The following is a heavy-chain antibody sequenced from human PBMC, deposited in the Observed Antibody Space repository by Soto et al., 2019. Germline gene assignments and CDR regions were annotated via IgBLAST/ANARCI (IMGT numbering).Heavy chain of an antibody. CDR3: VKDRVSTVTLAGNGRFDY. CDR1: GFTFSSYA. Sequence: EVQLLESGGGLVQPGGSLRLSCAASGFTFSSYAMSWVRQAPGKGLEWVSAISCNGDSTYYADSVKGRFTFSRDNAKKAMDLQMNSLRAEDTALYCCVKDRVSTVTLAGNGRFDYLGQGTLVTVSS. D-gene: IGHD4-17*01. CDR2: ISCNGDST. J-gene: IGHJ4*02. V-gene: IGHV3-23*01.